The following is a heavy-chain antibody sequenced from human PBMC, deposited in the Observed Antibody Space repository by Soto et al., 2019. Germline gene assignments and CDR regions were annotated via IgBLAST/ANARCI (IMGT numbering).Heavy chain of an antibody. CDR3: AKAQPHYDILTGYYNPVYYYYGMDV. J-gene: IGHJ6*02. Sequence: GGSLRLSCAASGFTFSSYAMSWVRQAPGKGLEWVSAISGSGGSTYYADSVKGRFTISRDNSKNTLYLQMNSLRAEDTAVYYCAKAQPHYDILTGYYNPVYYYYGMDVWGQGTTVTVSS. D-gene: IGHD3-9*01. V-gene: IGHV3-23*01. CDR1: GFTFSSYA. CDR2: ISGSGGST.